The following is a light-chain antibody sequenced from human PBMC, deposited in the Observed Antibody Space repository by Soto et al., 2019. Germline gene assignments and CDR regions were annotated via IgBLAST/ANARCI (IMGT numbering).Light chain of an antibody. CDR2: GAS. J-gene: IGKJ5*01. V-gene: IGKV3-20*01. Sequence: ETVLTQSPGHVSLSPWDGATLSCRSSQRVSNSFLAWYQHKPGQAPRLLIYGASSRATGIPDRFSGSGSGTDFTLSISRLEPEDFAVYYCQQYDNSPFTFGQGTRLEIK. CDR1: QRVSNSF. CDR3: QQYDNSPFT.